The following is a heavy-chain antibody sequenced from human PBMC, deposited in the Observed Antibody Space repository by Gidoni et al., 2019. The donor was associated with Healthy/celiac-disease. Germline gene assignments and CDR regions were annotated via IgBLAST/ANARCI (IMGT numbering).Heavy chain of an antibody. CDR2: ISGSGGST. J-gene: IGHJ4*02. D-gene: IGHD3-9*01. V-gene: IGHV3-23*01. CDR1: GFTFSSYA. CDR3: AKGSYDILTGYDY. Sequence: EVQLLESGGGLVQPGASLSLSCAASGFTFSSYAMSWVRQAPGKGLEWGAAISGSGGSTYYADSGKGRFTISRDNSKNTLYLQMNSLRAEDTAVYYCAKGSYDILTGYDYWGQGTLVTVSS.